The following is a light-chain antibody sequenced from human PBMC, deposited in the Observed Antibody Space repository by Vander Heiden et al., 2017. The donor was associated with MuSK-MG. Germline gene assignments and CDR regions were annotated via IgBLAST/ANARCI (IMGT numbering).Light chain of an antibody. CDR3: QQRSNWPPVT. V-gene: IGKV3-11*01. J-gene: IGKJ5*01. CDR1: QSVSSY. Sequence: EIVLTQSPATLSLSPGERATLSCRASQSVSSYLAWYQQKPGQAPRLLNYDASNRATGIPARFSGSGSGTDFTLTISSLEPEDFAVYYCQQRSNWPPVTFGQGTRLXIK. CDR2: DAS.